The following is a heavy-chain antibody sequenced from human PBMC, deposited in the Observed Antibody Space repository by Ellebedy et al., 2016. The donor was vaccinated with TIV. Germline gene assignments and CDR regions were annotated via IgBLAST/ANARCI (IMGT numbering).Heavy chain of an antibody. D-gene: IGHD3-22*01. CDR3: AREGAYDSGGYYELFDY. V-gene: IGHV1-18*01. Sequence: ASVKVSXXGSGYSLSSYTIGWVRQAPGQGLEWMGWISGSNGNTKYAQKFQGRVTMTTDTSTNTAYMELRSLRSDDTAVYYCAREGAYDSGGYYELFDYWGQGTLVTVSS. CDR2: ISGSNGNT. CDR1: GYSLSSYT. J-gene: IGHJ4*02.